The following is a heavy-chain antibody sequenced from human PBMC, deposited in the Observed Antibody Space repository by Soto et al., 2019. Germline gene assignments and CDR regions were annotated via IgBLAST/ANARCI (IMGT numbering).Heavy chain of an antibody. D-gene: IGHD3-22*01. CDR2: INPNSGGT. Sequence: ASVKVSCKASGYTFTGYYMHWVRQAPGQGLEWMGWINPNSGGTNYAQKFQGRVTMTRDTSISTAYMELSRLRSDDTAVYYCARAPWYYYDSSGYFGYAFDIWGQGTMVTVS. J-gene: IGHJ3*02. CDR3: ARAPWYYYDSSGYFGYAFDI. CDR1: GYTFTGYY. V-gene: IGHV1-2*02.